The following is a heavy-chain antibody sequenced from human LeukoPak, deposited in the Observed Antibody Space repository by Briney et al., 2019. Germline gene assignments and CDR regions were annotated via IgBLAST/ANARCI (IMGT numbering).Heavy chain of an antibody. CDR2: IYYSGST. CDR1: GGSISSYY. CDR3: ARLRCISTTCPSRYVMDV. D-gene: IGHD2-2*01. J-gene: IGHJ6*02. Sequence: SETLSLTCSVSGGSISSYYWSWIRQPPGKGLEYIGYIYYSGSTNYNPSLKSRVTISVDTSKDQFSLNLTSVTAADTAVYYCARLRCISTTCPSRYVMDVWGQGTTVTVSS. V-gene: IGHV4-59*01.